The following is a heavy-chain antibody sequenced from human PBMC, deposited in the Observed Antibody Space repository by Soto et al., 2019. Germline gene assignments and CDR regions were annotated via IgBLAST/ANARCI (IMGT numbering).Heavy chain of an antibody. J-gene: IGHJ6*02. CDR3: AREGYLYCSGGSCSVQFYYYYGMDV. D-gene: IGHD2-15*01. Sequence: QVQLQQWGAGLLKPSETLSLTCAVYGGSFSGYYWSWIRQPPGKGLEWIGEINHSGSTNYNPSLKSRVTISVDTSKNQFSLKLSSVTAADTAVYYCAREGYLYCSGGSCSVQFYYYYGMDVWGQGTTVTVSS. CDR2: INHSGST. V-gene: IGHV4-34*01. CDR1: GGSFSGYY.